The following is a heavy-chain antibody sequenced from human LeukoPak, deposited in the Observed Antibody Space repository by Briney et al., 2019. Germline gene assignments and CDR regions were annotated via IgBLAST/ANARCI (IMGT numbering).Heavy chain of an antibody. V-gene: IGHV3-7*01. CDR2: LKQDGSET. CDR1: GFTVSSNY. CDR3: ARIGYRSSSFDY. D-gene: IGHD6-13*01. J-gene: IGHJ4*02. Sequence: PGGSLRLSCAASGFTVSSNYMSWVRQAPGQGLEWVANLKQDGSETDSVDSLKGRFTISRDDTKNSVYLQVNSLTPEDTAVYYCARIGYRSSSFDYWGQGTLVTVSS.